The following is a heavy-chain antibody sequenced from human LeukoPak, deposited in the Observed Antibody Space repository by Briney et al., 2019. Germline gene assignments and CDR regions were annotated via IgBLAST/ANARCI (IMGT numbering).Heavy chain of an antibody. D-gene: IGHD2-8*01. CDR1: GYTFNFYD. V-gene: IGHV1-8*02. Sequence: ASVKVSCKASGYTFNFYDIHWVRQATGQGLEWMGWMNPNSGNTGYAQKFQGRVTMTRNTSISTAYMELSSLRSEDTAVYHCARLPKWRPHDYWGQGTLVTVSS. CDR3: ARLPKWRPHDY. CDR2: MNPNSGNT. J-gene: IGHJ4*02.